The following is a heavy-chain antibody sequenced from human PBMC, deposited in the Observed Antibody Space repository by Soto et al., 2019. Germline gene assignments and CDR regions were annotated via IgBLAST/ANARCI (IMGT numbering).Heavy chain of an antibody. CDR3: ARDRTILGATSYYYYGMDV. V-gene: IGHV3-53*01. CDR2: IYSGGST. CDR1: GFTVSSNY. J-gene: IGHJ6*02. D-gene: IGHD1-26*01. Sequence: GGSLRLSCAASGFTVSSNYMSWVRQAPGKGLEWVSVIYSGGSTYYADSVKGRFTISRDNSKNMLYLQMNSLRAEDTAVYYCARDRTILGATSYYYYGMDVWGQGTTVTVSS.